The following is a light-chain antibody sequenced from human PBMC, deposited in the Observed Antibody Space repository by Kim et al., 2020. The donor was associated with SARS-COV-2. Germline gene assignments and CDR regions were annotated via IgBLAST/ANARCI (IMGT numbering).Light chain of an antibody. CDR1: NSGCKS. CDR3: QVWDSSSDHPV. V-gene: IGLV3-21*04. J-gene: IGLJ3*02. Sequence: QGKRASINVGGNNSGCKSLNWYRQMPCQAPGLVIYYDSDRPSGIPERFSGSNSGNTATLTISRVEAGDEADYYCQVWDSSSDHPVFGGGTQLTVL. CDR2: YDS.